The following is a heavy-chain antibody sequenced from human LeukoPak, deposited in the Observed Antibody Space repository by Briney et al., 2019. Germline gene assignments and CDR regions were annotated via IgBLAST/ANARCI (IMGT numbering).Heavy chain of an antibody. V-gene: IGHV3-30*03. CDR1: GFTFSSYG. CDR3: APNVDY. J-gene: IGHJ4*02. CDR2: ISYDGSNK. Sequence: GGSLRLSCAASGFTFSSYGMHWVRQAPGKGLEWVAVISYDGSNKYYADSVKGRFTISRDNSKNTLYLQMNSLRAEDTAVYYCAPNVDYWGQGTLVTVSS.